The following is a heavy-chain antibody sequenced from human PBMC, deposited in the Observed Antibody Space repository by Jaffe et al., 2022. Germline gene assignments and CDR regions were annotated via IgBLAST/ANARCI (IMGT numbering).Heavy chain of an antibody. CDR3: ARDTYLYCSSTSCYRISPLINNWFDP. Sequence: QVQLVQSGAEVKKPGASVKVSCKASGYTFTSYGISWVRQAPGQGLEWMGWISAYNGNTNYAQKLQGRVTMTTDTSTSTAYMELRSLRSDDTAVYYCARDTYLYCSSTSCYRISPLINNWFDPWGQGTLVTVSS. CDR1: GYTFTSYG. J-gene: IGHJ5*02. V-gene: IGHV1-18*01. D-gene: IGHD2-2*01. CDR2: ISAYNGNT.